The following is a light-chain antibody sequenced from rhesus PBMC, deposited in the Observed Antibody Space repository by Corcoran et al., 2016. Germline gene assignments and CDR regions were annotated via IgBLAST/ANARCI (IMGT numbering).Light chain of an antibody. CDR2: KAS. Sequence: DVQMTQSPSSLSASVGDRVTITCRASQGISNWLAWYQQKPGKAPKLLIYKASMLQSGVPSRFSGSGSWTQFTLTISSRQPEDFATYYFQQYDSAPFTFGPGSKLDVE. J-gene: IGKJ3*01. CDR3: QQYDSAPFT. V-gene: IGKV1-21*01. CDR1: QGISNW.